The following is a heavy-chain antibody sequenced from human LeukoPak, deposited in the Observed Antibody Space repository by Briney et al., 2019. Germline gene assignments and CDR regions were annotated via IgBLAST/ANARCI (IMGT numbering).Heavy chain of an antibody. CDR2: INPNSGGT. V-gene: IGHV1-2*02. Sequence: SVKVSCKASGYTFTGYYKHWVRQAPGQGLEWMGWINPNSGGTNYAQKFQGRVTMTRDTSISTAYMELSRLRSDDTAVYYCAREKDYGGNFGYWGQGTLVTVSS. D-gene: IGHD4-23*01. CDR3: AREKDYGGNFGY. CDR1: GYTFTGYY. J-gene: IGHJ4*02.